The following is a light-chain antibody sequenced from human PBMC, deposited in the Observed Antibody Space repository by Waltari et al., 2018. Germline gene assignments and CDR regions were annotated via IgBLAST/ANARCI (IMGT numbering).Light chain of an antibody. Sequence: EIVLTQSPATLSLSPGERATLSCRTSQSVNSYLAWYQHKPGQAPRLLIYDASNRATGIPARFSGSGSETDFTLTISSLEPDDFALYYCQQRFTWPSITFGQGTRLEIK. V-gene: IGKV3-11*01. CDR2: DAS. J-gene: IGKJ5*01. CDR1: QSVNSY. CDR3: QQRFTWPSIT.